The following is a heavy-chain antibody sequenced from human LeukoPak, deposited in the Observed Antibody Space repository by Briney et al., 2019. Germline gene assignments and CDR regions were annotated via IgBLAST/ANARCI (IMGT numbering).Heavy chain of an antibody. CDR3: ARDPSLADYYDSSGYS. CDR1: GGTFSSYA. V-gene: IGHV1-69*04. Sequence: SVKVSCKASGGTFSSYAISWVRQAPGQGLEWMGRIIPILGIANYAQKFQGRVTITADKSTSTAYMELSSLRSEDTAVYYCARDPSLADYYDSSGYSWGQGTLVTVSS. CDR2: IIPILGIA. D-gene: IGHD3-22*01. J-gene: IGHJ4*02.